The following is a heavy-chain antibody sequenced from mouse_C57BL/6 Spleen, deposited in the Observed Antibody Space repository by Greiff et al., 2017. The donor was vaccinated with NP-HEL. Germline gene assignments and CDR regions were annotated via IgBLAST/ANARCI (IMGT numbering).Heavy chain of an antibody. CDR1: GYAFSSYW. J-gene: IGHJ2*01. D-gene: IGHD1-1*01. V-gene: IGHV1-80*01. Sequence: VQLQQSGAELVKPGASVKISCKASGYAFSSYWMNWVKQRPGKGLEWIGQIYPGDGDTNYNGKFKGKATLTADKSSSTAYMQLSSLTSEDSAVYFCARSLTTVVYFDYWGQGTTLTVSS. CDR2: IYPGDGDT. CDR3: ARSLTTVVYFDY.